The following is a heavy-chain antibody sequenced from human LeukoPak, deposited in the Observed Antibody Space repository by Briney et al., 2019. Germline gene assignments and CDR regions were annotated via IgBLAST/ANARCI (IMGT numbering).Heavy chain of an antibody. Sequence: GGSLRLSCVASGFTFSDHYMSWIRQAPGKGLEWLSYISNDGTTIYYADSVKGRFTISRDNAKNSLHLQMNSLRAGDTAVYYCARDRRPSSWLGVGPWGQGTLVTVSS. CDR3: ARDRRPSSWLGVGP. CDR2: ISNDGTTI. V-gene: IGHV3-11*04. CDR1: GFTFSDHY. J-gene: IGHJ5*02. D-gene: IGHD6-13*01.